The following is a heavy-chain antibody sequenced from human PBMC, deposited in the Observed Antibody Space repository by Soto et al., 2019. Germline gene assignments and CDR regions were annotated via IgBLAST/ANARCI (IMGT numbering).Heavy chain of an antibody. CDR3: ARGFRGVVKPYGMDV. V-gene: IGHV1-18*01. Sequence: QVQVVQSGAEVKKPGASVKVSCKASGYTFSSYGISWVRQAPGQGLEWMGWISGYNGNTNYAQKLQGRVTMTTDTSTSTADMELRSLRSDDTAVYYCARGFRGVVKPYGMDVWGQGTTVTVSS. CDR2: ISGYNGNT. D-gene: IGHD3-3*01. J-gene: IGHJ6*02. CDR1: GYTFSSYG.